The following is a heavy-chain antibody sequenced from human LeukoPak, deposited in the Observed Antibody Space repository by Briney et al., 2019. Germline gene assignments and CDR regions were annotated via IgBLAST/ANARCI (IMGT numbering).Heavy chain of an antibody. V-gene: IGHV4-59*11. CDR1: GGSISSHY. CDR2: IYYSGST. Sequence: PSETLSLTCTVSGGSISSHYWSWIRQPPGKGLEWIGYIYYSGSTNYNPSLKSRVTMSVDTSKNQFSLKLSSVTAADTAVYYCARDALFCSGYEYYYYYMDVWGKGTTVTVSS. D-gene: IGHD3-3*01. CDR3: ARDALFCSGYEYYYYYMDV. J-gene: IGHJ6*03.